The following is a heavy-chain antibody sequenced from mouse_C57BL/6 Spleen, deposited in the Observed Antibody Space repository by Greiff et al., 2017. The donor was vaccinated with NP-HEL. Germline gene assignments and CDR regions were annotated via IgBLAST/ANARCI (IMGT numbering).Heavy chain of an antibody. CDR2: IDPSDSET. CDR1: GYTFTSYW. V-gene: IGHV1-52*01. Sequence: QVQLKQPGAELVRPGSSVKLSCKASGYTFTSYWMHWVKQRPIQGLEWIGNIDPSDSETHYNQKFKDKATLTVDKSSSTAYMQLSSLTSEDSAVYYCARGSTAYYSNYFYAMDYWGQGTSVTVSS. D-gene: IGHD2-5*01. CDR3: ARGSTAYYSNYFYAMDY. J-gene: IGHJ4*01.